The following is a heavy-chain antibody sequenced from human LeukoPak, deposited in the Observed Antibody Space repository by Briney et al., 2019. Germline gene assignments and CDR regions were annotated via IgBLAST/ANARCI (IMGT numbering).Heavy chain of an antibody. CDR1: GGTFRSYA. V-gene: IGHV1-69*05. CDR3: ARGDSDYVWGSYLFFDY. Sequence: SVKVSCKASGGTFRSYAISWVRQAPGQGLEWMGGIIPIFGTANYAQKFQGRVTITTDESTSTAYMQLSSLRSEDTAVYYCARGDSDYVWGSYLFFDYWGQGTLVTVAS. D-gene: IGHD3-16*02. CDR2: IIPIFGTA. J-gene: IGHJ4*02.